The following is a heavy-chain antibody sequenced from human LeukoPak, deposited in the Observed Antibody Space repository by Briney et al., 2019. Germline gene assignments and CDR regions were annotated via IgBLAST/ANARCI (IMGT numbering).Heavy chain of an antibody. CDR3: ARGYSSSWTIYYYYYYYMDV. V-gene: IGHV1-46*01. Sequence: ASVKVSCKAFGYTFTSNYMHWVRQAPGQGPEWMGVISPSGGSTTYAQKFQGRVTLTRDMSTSTDYLELSSLRSEDTAVYYCARGYSSSWTIYYYYYYYMDVWGKGTTVTVSS. D-gene: IGHD6-13*01. CDR2: ISPSGGST. CDR1: GYTFTSNY. J-gene: IGHJ6*03.